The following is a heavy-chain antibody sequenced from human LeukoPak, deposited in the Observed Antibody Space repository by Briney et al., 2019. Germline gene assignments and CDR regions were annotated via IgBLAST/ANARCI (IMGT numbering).Heavy chain of an antibody. CDR1: GGSIISSSYY. Sequence: PSETLSLTCTVSGGSIISSSYYWGWIRQPPGKGLEWIGSIYYSGSIYYNPSLKSRVTISVDTSKNQFSLKLSSVTAADTAVYYCARDFKGSSSNFDYWGQGTLVTVSS. J-gene: IGHJ4*02. CDR3: ARDFKGSSSNFDY. CDR2: IYYSGSI. D-gene: IGHD6-6*01. V-gene: IGHV4-39*07.